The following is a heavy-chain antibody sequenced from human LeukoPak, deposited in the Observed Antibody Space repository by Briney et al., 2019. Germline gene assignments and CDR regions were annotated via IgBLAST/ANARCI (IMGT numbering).Heavy chain of an antibody. J-gene: IGHJ4*02. CDR3: ASGGIYYGAAFDF. V-gene: IGHV3-21*04. CDR1: GFTFSSYS. Sequence: GGSLRLSCAASGFTFSSYSMNWVRQAPGKGLEWVSSISSSSSYIYYADSVKGRFTISRDNAKNSLYLQMNSLRAEDTALYYCASGGIYYGAAFDFWGQGSLVTVSA. CDR2: ISSSSSYI. D-gene: IGHD1-26*01.